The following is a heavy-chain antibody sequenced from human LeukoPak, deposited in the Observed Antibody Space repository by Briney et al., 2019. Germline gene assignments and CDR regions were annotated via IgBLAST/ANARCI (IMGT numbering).Heavy chain of an antibody. CDR3: TSRLRYFDWSTPISDP. V-gene: IGHV3-49*04. D-gene: IGHD3-9*01. Sequence: PGGSLRLSCTVSGFTFGDYAMSWVRQAPGKGLEWVGFIRSKAYGGTTEYAASVKGRFTISRDDSKSIAYLQMNSLKTEDTAVYYCTSRLRYFDWSTPISDPWGQGTLVTVSS. CDR2: IRSKAYGGTT. J-gene: IGHJ5*02. CDR1: GFTFGDYA.